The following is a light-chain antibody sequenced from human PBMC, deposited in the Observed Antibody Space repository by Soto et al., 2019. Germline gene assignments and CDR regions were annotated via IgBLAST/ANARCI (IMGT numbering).Light chain of an antibody. CDR1: QSVSSSY. CDR2: GAS. J-gene: IGKJ3*01. CDR3: QQYGSSPLFT. Sequence: EIVLTQSPGTLSLSPGERATLSCRASQSVSSSYLAWYQQKPGQAPRLLIYGASSMAIGIPDRFSGSGSGTDFTLTISRLEPEDFAVYYCQQYGSSPLFTFGPGTKVDIK. V-gene: IGKV3-20*01.